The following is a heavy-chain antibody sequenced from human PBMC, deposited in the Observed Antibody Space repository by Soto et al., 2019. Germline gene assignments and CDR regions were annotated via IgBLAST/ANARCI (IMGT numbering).Heavy chain of an antibody. Sequence: KTPRASVKVSCKASGYTFTSYAIYWVRQAPGQRLEWMGWINAGNGNTKYSQKFQGRVTITRDTSASTAYMELSSLRSEDTAVYYCARDMGFGLSDYWGQGTLVTSPQ. CDR2: INAGNGNT. CDR3: ARDMGFGLSDY. V-gene: IGHV1-3*01. J-gene: IGHJ4*02. CDR1: GYTFTSYA. D-gene: IGHD3-10*01.